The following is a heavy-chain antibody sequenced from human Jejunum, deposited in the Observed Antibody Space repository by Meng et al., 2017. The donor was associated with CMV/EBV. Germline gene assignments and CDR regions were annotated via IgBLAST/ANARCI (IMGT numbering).Heavy chain of an antibody. D-gene: IGHD1-26*01. V-gene: IGHV3-21*01. CDR1: GFSFSPNS. CDR3: ARPGYSGSYWYYFDY. Sequence: GFSFSPNSMNWVRQAPGKGLEWVSSISSSSSYISYADSVKGRFTISRDNAKNSLYLQMNSLRAEDTAVYYCARPGYSGSYWYYFDYWGQGTLVTVSS. J-gene: IGHJ4*02. CDR2: ISSSSSYI.